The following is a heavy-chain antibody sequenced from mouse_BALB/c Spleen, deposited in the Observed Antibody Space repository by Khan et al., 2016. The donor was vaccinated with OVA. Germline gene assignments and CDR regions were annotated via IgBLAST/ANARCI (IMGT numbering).Heavy chain of an antibody. CDR3: VRQNSGSFAY. J-gene: IGHJ3*01. CDR1: GFTFSTYA. Sequence: EVELVESGGDLVKPGGSLKLSCSVSGFTFSTYAMSWVRQTPAKRLEWVATNNSCGDYIYYPDCVKGRITISRDNAKNPLSLQMSSLRPADTAMFNCVRQNSGSFAYWGQGTLVTVSA. V-gene: IGHV5-9-3*01. CDR2: NNSCGDYI. D-gene: IGHD1-1*01.